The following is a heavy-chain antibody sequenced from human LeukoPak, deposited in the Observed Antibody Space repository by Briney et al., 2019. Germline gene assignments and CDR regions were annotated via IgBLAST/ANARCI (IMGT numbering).Heavy chain of an antibody. D-gene: IGHD3-10*01. CDR2: IYHSGST. CDR1: GGSISSGGYS. CDR3: AREGYYGSGRHSFFDY. V-gene: IGHV4-30-2*01. Sequence: PSETLSLTCAVSGGSISSGGYSWSWIRQPPGKGLEWIGYIYHSGSTYYNPSLKSRVTTSVDRSKNQFSLKLSSVTAADTAVYYCAREGYYGSGRHSFFDYWGQGTLVTVSS. J-gene: IGHJ4*02.